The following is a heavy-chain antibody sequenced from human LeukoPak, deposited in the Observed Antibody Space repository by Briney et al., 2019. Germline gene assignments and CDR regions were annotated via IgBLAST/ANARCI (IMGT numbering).Heavy chain of an antibody. D-gene: IGHD3-22*01. CDR3: AKTHLGGVTMIVVARGSYYFDY. J-gene: IGHJ4*02. V-gene: IGHV3-23*01. CDR1: GFTFSSYA. CDR2: ISGSGGST. Sequence: GGSLRLSCAASGFTFSSYAMSWVRQAPGKGLEWVSAISGSGGSTYYADSVKGRFTISRDKSKNTLYLQMNSLRAEDTAVYYCAKTHLGGVTMIVVARGSYYFDYWGQGTLVTVSS.